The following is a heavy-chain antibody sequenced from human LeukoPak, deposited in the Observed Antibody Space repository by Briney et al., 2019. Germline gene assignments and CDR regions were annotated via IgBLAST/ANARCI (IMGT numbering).Heavy chain of an antibody. CDR1: GFTFNTYE. V-gene: IGHV3-21*01. D-gene: IGHD1-14*01. Sequence: PGGSLKFSCATSGFTFNTYEMNWVRQAPGKGLEWVSSISSSSSYIYYADSVKGRFTISRDNAKNSLYLQMNSLRAEDTAVYYCARASPGGWFDPWGQGTLVTVSS. CDR2: ISSSSSYI. J-gene: IGHJ5*02. CDR3: ARASPGGWFDP.